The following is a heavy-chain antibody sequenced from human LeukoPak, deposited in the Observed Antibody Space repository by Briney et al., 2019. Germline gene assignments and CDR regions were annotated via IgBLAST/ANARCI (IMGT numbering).Heavy chain of an antibody. J-gene: IGHJ4*02. CDR3: APGDYPGSGLPSPFDY. Sequence: GGSLRLSCAASGFTFSNYGMHWVRQAPGKGLEWVAFIRYDGSHEYYADSVKGRFTISRDNSKNTLYLQMNSLRDEDTAVYYCAPGDYPGSGLPSPFDYWGQGTLVTVSS. CDR1: GFTFSNYG. CDR2: IRYDGSHE. V-gene: IGHV3-30*02. D-gene: IGHD3-10*01.